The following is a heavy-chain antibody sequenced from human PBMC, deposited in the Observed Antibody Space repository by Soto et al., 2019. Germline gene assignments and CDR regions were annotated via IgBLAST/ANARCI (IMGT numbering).Heavy chain of an antibody. CDR1: GFTFSTYG. Sequence: SCAPSGFTFSTYGMHWFRQAAGKGLEWVAVIWYDGSNQYYADSVKGRFTISRDNSKNVLYLQMNSLRAEDTAVYYCARDLGAFNYGSAYFDYWGQGTPVTVSS. V-gene: IGHV3-33*01. CDR2: IWYDGSNQ. D-gene: IGHD3-10*01. J-gene: IGHJ4*02. CDR3: ARDLGAFNYGSAYFDY.